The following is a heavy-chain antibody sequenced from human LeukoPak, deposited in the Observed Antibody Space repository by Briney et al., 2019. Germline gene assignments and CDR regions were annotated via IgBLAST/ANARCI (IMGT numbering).Heavy chain of an antibody. Sequence: GGSLRLSCAASGFTFSSYWMHWVRQAPGKGLVWVSRISTDGTYTEYADSVKGRFSISRDNAKDTLYLQVNSLRAEDTAVYYCAITVDCRATTDCYSYFHHWGQGTLVTVSS. J-gene: IGHJ1*01. D-gene: IGHD2-21*02. CDR1: GFTFSSYW. CDR3: AITVDCRATTDCYSYFHH. V-gene: IGHV3-74*03. CDR2: ISTDGTYT.